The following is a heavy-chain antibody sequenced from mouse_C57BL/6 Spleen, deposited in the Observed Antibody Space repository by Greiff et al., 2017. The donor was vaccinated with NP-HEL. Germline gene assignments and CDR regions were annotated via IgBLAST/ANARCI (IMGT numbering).Heavy chain of an antibody. CDR2: IWPGGGT. CDR1: GFSLTSYA. Sequence: VQLKESGPGLVAPSQCLFITCTVSGFSLTSYAISWVRQPPGKGLEWLGVIWPGGGTTYYSALKSRLSISKDNSKSQVFLKMNSLQTDDTARSYCARVGYDYGGAGFAYWGQGTLVTVSA. J-gene: IGHJ3*01. V-gene: IGHV2-9-1*01. CDR3: ARVGYDYGGAGFAY. D-gene: IGHD2-4*01.